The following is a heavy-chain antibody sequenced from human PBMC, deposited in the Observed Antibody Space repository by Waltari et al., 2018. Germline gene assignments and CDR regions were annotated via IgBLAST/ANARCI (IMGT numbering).Heavy chain of an antibody. V-gene: IGHV3-33*01. CDR1: GFSFSSYA. J-gene: IGHJ4*02. CDR3: ARASIAVEERGDDYFHY. D-gene: IGHD6-19*01. CDR2: IWYDGDNK. Sequence: QVQLVVSGGGVVQPGKSLRLSCAASGFSFSSYAIHWVRQAPGKGLEWLAGIWYDGDNKYYGDSVRGRFTISRDNSKNTLYLQLNSLRAEDTAVYYCARASIAVEERGDDYFHYWGQGTLVTVSS.